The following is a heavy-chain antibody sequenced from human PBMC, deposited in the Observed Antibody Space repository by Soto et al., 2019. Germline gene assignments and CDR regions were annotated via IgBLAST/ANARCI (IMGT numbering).Heavy chain of an antibody. J-gene: IGHJ5*02. V-gene: IGHV4-59*01. Sequence: PSETLSLTCTVSGGSISSYYWSWSRQPPGKGLEWIGYIYYSGSTNYNPSLNSRVTISVDTSTNQFSLKLSSVTAADTAVDYCARGVGALGHGLDPWGQETLVTVSS. CDR2: IYYSGST. CDR3: ARGVGALGHGLDP. D-gene: IGHD3-16*01. CDR1: GGSISSYY.